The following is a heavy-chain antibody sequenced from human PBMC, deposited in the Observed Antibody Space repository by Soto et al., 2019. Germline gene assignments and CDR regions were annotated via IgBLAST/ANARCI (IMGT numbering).Heavy chain of an antibody. D-gene: IGHD3-10*02. CDR1: GFTFNRFG. J-gene: IGHJ4*02. V-gene: IGHV3-30*18. CDR3: AKAVDISVRGVPTSDY. CDR2: ISYYLNNK. Sequence: GGSLRLSCGVSGFTFNRFGMHWVRQAPVNGLEFVAVISYYLNNKFYADSVKGRFTISRYNFQNTLYLQMNSLRPYDTAMYYCAKAVDISVRGVPTSDYWGQGTMVTVSS.